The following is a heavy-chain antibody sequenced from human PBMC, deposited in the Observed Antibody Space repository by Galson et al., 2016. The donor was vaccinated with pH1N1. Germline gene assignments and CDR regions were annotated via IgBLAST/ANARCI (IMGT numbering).Heavy chain of an antibody. D-gene: IGHD3-3*01. J-gene: IGHJ3*01. CDR2: ISSSSTRI. CDR3: VRDDYESWSGYDAFDF. V-gene: IGHV3-48*02. Sequence: SLRLSCAASTFTLSRHGMNWVRQAPGKGLEWISYISSSSTRIFYADSAKGRFTISRDNAKNSLYLQMKSLRDEDTAVYYCVRDDYESWSGYDAFDFWGQGTMVTVSS. CDR1: TFTLSRHG.